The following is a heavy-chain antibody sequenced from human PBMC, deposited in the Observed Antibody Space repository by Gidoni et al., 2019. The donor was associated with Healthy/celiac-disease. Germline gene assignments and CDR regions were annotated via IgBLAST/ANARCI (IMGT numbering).Heavy chain of an antibody. CDR1: GFTFSSYA. J-gene: IGHJ4*02. D-gene: IGHD6-13*01. CDR2: ISGSGGST. Sequence: EVQLLESGGGLVQPGGSLGLSCAASGFTFSSYAMSWVRQAPGKGLEWVSAISGSGGSTYYADSVKGRFTISRDNSKNTLYLQMNSLRAEDTAVYYCATGIAAAGRLSGWGQGTLVTVSS. V-gene: IGHV3-23*01. CDR3: ATGIAAAGRLSG.